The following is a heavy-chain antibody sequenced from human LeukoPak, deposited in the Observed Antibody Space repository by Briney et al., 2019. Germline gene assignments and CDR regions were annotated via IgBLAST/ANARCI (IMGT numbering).Heavy chain of an antibody. CDR2: ISYDGTNK. CDR1: RFTFSRYG. CDR3: VKDQAYCTGGNCYYYFYYLDV. D-gene: IGHD2-15*01. J-gene: IGHJ6*03. Sequence: GGSLRLSCTASRFTFSRYGMHWVRQAPGKGLEWVAVISYDGTNKYYSDSVKGRFTISRDNSKNTLYLQMNSVRAEDTAVYYCVKDQAYCTGGNCYYYFYYLDVWGKGTTVTVSS. V-gene: IGHV3-30*18.